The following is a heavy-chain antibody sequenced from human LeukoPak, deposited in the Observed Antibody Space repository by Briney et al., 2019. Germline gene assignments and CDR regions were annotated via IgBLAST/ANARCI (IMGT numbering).Heavy chain of an antibody. CDR3: AKDSNSWYYYYYGMDV. V-gene: IGHV3-30*18. J-gene: IGHJ6*02. CDR2: ISYDGSNK. Sequence: GGSLRLSCAASGFTFSSYGMHWVRQAPGKGLEWVAVISYDGSNKYYADSVKGRFTISRDNSKNTLYLQMNSLRAEDTAVYYCAKDSNSWYYYYYGMDVWGQGTTVTVSS. CDR1: GFTFSSYG. D-gene: IGHD6-13*01.